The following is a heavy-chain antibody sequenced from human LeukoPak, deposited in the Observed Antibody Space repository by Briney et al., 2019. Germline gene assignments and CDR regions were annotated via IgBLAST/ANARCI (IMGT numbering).Heavy chain of an antibody. Sequence: GGSLRLSCTASGFAFDEHGMSWVRQVPGKGLGWVSGISWSGGRTGYADPLRRRFTTSRDNAKTSLYLQMDSLRAEDTALYYCARATITSPFYFDYWGQGTLVTVSS. CDR1: GFAFDEHG. V-gene: IGHV3-20*04. J-gene: IGHJ4*02. CDR3: ARATITSPFYFDY. D-gene: IGHD2-2*01. CDR2: ISWSGGRT.